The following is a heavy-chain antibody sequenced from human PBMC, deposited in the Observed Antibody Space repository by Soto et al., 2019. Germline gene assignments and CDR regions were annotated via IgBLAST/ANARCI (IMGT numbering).Heavy chain of an antibody. D-gene: IGHD3-10*01. J-gene: IGHJ5*02. Sequence: QITLKESGPTLVKPTQPLTLTCTFSGFSLSTTGVGVGWIRQPPGKALECLALIYWDDDKRSSPSLKSRLTITRDTSKNPVVLTMTNMDPVDTATYYCAHIPNYYQYNWFDPWGQGTLVTVSS. CDR1: GFSLSTTGVG. CDR2: IYWDDDK. CDR3: AHIPNYYQYNWFDP. V-gene: IGHV2-5*02.